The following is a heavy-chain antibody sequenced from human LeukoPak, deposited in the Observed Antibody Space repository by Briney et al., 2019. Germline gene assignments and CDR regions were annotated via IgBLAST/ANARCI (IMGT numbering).Heavy chain of an antibody. CDR2: ISSSGSTI. CDR3: AKDWDPLSISEYYMDV. V-gene: IGHV3-11*04. D-gene: IGHD1-26*01. J-gene: IGHJ6*03. CDR1: GFTFSDYY. Sequence: GGSLRLSCAASGFTFSDYYMSWIRQAPGKGLEWVSYISSSGSTIYYADSVKGRFTISRDNSKNTLYLQMHSLRAEDTAVYYCAKDWDPLSISEYYMDVWGKGTTVTVSS.